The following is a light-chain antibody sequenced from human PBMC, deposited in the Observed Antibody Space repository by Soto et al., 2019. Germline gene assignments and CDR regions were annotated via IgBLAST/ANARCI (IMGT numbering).Light chain of an antibody. CDR1: SSDVGGYNY. Sequence: QSVLTQPPSASGSFGQSVTISCTGTSSDVGGYNYVSWYQQHPGKAPKLMIYEVSERPSGVPDRFSGSKSGNTASLTVSGLQADDEADYYCSSYSGTNYHYVFGTGTRSTS. V-gene: IGLV2-8*01. CDR2: EVS. CDR3: SSYSGTNYHYV. J-gene: IGLJ1*01.